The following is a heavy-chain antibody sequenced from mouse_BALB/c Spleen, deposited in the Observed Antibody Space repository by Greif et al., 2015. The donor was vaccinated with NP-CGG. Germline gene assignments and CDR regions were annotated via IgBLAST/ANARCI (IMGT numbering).Heavy chain of an antibody. Sequence: VQLQQSGAELVRPGTSVKVSCKASGYAFTNYLIEWVKQRPGQGLEWIGVINPGSGGTNYNEKFKGKATLTADKSSSTAYMQLSSRTSDDSAVYFCARLGWEDAMDYWGQGTSVTVSS. CDR1: GYAFTNYL. J-gene: IGHJ4*01. V-gene: IGHV1-54*01. D-gene: IGHD1-1*02. CDR2: INPGSGGT. CDR3: ARLGWEDAMDY.